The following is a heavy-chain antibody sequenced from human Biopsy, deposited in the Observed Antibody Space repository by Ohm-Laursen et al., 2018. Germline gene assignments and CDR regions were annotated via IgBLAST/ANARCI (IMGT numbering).Heavy chain of an antibody. J-gene: IGHJ6*02. CDR3: ARDSGILNYGNFKYYHYYGMDV. D-gene: IGHD4-11*01. CDR1: GDSVTKYY. CDR2: IYYSVMT. V-gene: IGHV4-59*02. Sequence: TLSLTCTVSGDSVTKYYWSWIRQPPGKGLEWIGHIYYSVMTNYNPSLQSRVSISVDTSRNQVSLTLSSVTAADTAVYYCARDSGILNYGNFKYYHYYGMDVWGQGAKVTVSS.